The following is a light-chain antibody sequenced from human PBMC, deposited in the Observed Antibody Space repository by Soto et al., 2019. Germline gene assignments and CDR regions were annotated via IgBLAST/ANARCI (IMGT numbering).Light chain of an antibody. CDR1: QSVTTY. CDR2: DVS. V-gene: IGKV3-11*01. J-gene: IGKJ1*01. CDR3: HQYGSSPWT. Sequence: EIVLTQSPATLSVSPGERVTLSCRASQSVTTYFAWYQQKPGQAPRLLIYDVSNRATAVPARFSGSGSGTDFTLTISSLEPEDFAVYSCHQYGSSPWTFGQGTKVEIK.